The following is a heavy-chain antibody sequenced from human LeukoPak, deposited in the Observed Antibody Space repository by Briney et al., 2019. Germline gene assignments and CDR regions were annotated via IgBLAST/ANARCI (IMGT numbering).Heavy chain of an antibody. CDR3: ARAGVGATSFDF. J-gene: IGHJ4*02. V-gene: IGHV3-48*03. D-gene: IGHD1-26*01. CDR2: ISSSGSTI. CDR1: GFTFSFYE. Sequence: GGSLRLSCAASGFTFSFYEMNWVRQAPGKGLEWVSYISSSGSTIYYTDSVKGRFTISRDNAKKSLYLQMNSLRAEDTAVCYCARAGVGATSFDFWGQGTLVTVSS.